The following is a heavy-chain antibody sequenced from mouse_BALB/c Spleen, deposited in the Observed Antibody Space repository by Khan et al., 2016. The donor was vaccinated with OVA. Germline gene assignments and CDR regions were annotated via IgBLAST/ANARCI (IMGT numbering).Heavy chain of an antibody. J-gene: IGHJ3*01. Sequence: QVQLKQSGAELARPGASVKMSCKASGYTFTSYTIHWIKKRPGQGLEWIGYINPSNGYTNYNQKFKDKATLTTDKSSTTAYLQLSSLTSDDSAVYNCVRDGAYHRNDGWFAYWGPGTLFTVSA. CDR1: GYTFTSYT. CDR3: VRDGAYHRNDGWFAY. V-gene: IGHV1-4*01. D-gene: IGHD2-14*01. CDR2: INPSNGYT.